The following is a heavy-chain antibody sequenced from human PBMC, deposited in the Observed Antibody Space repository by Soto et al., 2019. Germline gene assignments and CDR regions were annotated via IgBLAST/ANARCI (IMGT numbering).Heavy chain of an antibody. J-gene: IGHJ4*02. CDR1: GFTFSSYG. CDR2: ISYDGSNK. D-gene: IGHD3-16*01. V-gene: IGHV3-30*18. CDR3: AKVTLRLGAAAKTFDY. Sequence: GGSLRLSCAASGFTFSSYGMHRVRQAPGKGLEWVAVISYDGSNKYYADSVKGRFTISRDNSKNTLYLQMNSLRAEDTAVYYCAKVTLRLGAAAKTFDYWGQGTLVTVSS.